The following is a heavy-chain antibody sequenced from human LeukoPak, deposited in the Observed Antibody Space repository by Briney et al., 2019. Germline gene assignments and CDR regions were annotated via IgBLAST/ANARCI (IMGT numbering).Heavy chain of an antibody. D-gene: IGHD6-13*01. V-gene: IGHV3-30*02. CDR1: GFTFSTYG. Sequence: GGPLRLSWAAPGFTFSTYGMHWVRQAPGKGLEWVAFIRYDGSNKYYADSVKGRFTISRDNSKNTLYLQMNSLRAEDTAVYYCAKDNIAAAAFDYWGQGTLVTVSS. J-gene: IGHJ4*02. CDR3: AKDNIAAAAFDY. CDR2: IRYDGSNK.